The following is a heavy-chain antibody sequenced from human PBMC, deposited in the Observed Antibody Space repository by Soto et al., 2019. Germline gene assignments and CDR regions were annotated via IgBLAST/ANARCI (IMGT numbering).Heavy chain of an antibody. J-gene: IGHJ5*02. Sequence: SCPTLVNPTETLTLTCTFSGFSLSTYGMRXSWIRQSPGKALEWLARIDWDDGKFYSTSLKTRLSISKDTSKNQVVLTMTNMDPVDTATYYCARRYCSSTSCYMGFDPWGQGTRVTV. CDR1: GFSLSTYGMR. CDR2: IDWDDGK. V-gene: IGHV2-70*04. CDR3: ARRYCSSTSCYMGFDP. D-gene: IGHD2-2*02.